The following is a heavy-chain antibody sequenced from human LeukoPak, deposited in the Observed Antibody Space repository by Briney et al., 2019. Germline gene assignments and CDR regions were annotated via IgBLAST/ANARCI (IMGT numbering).Heavy chain of an antibody. D-gene: IGHD6-19*01. V-gene: IGHV4-34*01. Sequence: SETLSLTCGVNGGSFSGYYWSWIRQPPGKGLEWIGEINHSGSTKYNPSLKSRVTISVDTSKNQFSLKVTSVTAADTAVYYCARQYGSGWYKGYFQYWGQGTLVTVSS. CDR3: ARQYGSGWYKGYFQY. CDR2: INHSGST. CDR1: GGSFSGYY. J-gene: IGHJ1*01.